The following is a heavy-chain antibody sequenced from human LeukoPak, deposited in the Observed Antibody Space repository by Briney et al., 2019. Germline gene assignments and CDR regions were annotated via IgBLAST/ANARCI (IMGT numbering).Heavy chain of an antibody. D-gene: IGHD3-22*01. J-gene: IGHJ3*02. CDR2: IYYSGST. CDR1: GGSISSYY. V-gene: IGHV4-59*12. Sequence: PSETLSLTCTVSGGSISSYYWSWIRQPPGKGLEWIGYIYYSGSTNYNPSLKSRVTMSVDTSKNQFSLKLSSVTAADTAIYFCARDRNYDHAFDIWGQGTMVTVSS. CDR3: ARDRNYDHAFDI.